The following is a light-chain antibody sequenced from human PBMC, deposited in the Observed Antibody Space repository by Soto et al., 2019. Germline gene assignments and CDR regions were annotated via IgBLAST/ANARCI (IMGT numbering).Light chain of an antibody. CDR2: LEGSGSY. CDR1: SGHSTYI. J-gene: IGLJ2*01. Sequence: QLVLTQSSSASASLGSSVKLTCTLSSGHSTYIIAWHQQQPGKAPRYLMKLEGSGSYNKGSGIPDRFSGSSSVADRYLTISSLQFEEEADYYCATGDTNVVVFDGGTKRSLL. V-gene: IGLV4-60*02. CDR3: ATGDTNVVV.